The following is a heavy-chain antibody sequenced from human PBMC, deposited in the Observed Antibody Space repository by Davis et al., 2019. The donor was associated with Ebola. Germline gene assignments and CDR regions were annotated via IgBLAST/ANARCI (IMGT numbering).Heavy chain of an antibody. CDR2: INSGGGT. V-gene: IGHV3-66*04. Sequence: GESLKISCATSGFIVSSTYMSWVRQTPGKGLEWVSLINSGGGTKYADSVKGRFTISRDNAKNSVYLQMNSLKAEDAAVYYCAGHRDGYNPFDYWGQGTLVTVSS. J-gene: IGHJ4*02. CDR1: GFIVSSTY. D-gene: IGHD5-24*01. CDR3: AGHRDGYNPFDY.